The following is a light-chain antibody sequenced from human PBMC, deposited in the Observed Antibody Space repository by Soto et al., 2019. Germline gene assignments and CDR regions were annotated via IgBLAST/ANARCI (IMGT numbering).Light chain of an antibody. V-gene: IGKV1-39*01. CDR3: QQSYSTLSYT. CDR1: QSISGY. CDR2: AAS. Sequence: DIQLTQSPSSLSASVGDRVTITCRAGQSISGYLNWYQQKPVKAPKLLISAASSLRSGVPSMFSGSGYGTDFTLTISSLQREDCATYYCQQSYSTLSYTFGQGTKLEIK. J-gene: IGKJ2*01.